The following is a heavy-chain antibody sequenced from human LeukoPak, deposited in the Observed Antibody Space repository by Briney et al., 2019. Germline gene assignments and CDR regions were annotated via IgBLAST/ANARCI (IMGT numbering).Heavy chain of an antibody. J-gene: IGHJ4*02. CDR2: INYGGNS. D-gene: IGHD3-10*01. CDR3: ARSDCISNTCYNY. Sequence: PSETLSLTCNVSGDSITIDYWSWIRQSPGRGLEWIGYINYGGNSHYNPSLNSRVTISVNRSNKQVSLKMRSMTAADTAVYYCARSDCISNTCYNYWAPGALVTVSS. V-gene: IGHV4-59*08. CDR1: GDSITIDY.